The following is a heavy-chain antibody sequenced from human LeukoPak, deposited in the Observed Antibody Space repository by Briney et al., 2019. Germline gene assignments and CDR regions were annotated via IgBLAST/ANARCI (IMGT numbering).Heavy chain of an antibody. CDR3: AREDWEDYSDY. Sequence: ASVKASCKASGYTFTSYAMHWVRQAPGQRLEWMGWINAGNGNTKYSQKFQGRVTITRDTSASTAYMELSSLRSEDTAVYYCAREDWEDYSDYWGQGTLVTVSS. CDR2: INAGNGNT. CDR1: GYTFTSYA. D-gene: IGHD3/OR15-3a*01. V-gene: IGHV1-3*01. J-gene: IGHJ4*02.